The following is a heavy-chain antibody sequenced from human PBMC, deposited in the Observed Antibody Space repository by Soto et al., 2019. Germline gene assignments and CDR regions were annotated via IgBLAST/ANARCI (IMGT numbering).Heavy chain of an antibody. CDR1: GGTFSSYA. CDR3: ARAGLHYYGTGSYYENGQPYYFDY. V-gene: IGHV1-69*13. D-gene: IGHD3-10*01. CDR2: IIPIFGTA. J-gene: IGHJ4*02. Sequence: SVKVSCKASGGTFSSYAISWVRQAPGQGLEWMGGIIPIFGTANYAQKFQGRVTITADESTSTAYMELSSLRSEDTAVYYCARAGLHYYGTGSYYENGQPYYFDYWGQGTLVTVSS.